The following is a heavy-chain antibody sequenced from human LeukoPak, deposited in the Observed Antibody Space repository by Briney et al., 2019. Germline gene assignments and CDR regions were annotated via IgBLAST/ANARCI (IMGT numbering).Heavy chain of an antibody. CDR1: GYTFTSYG. D-gene: IGHD1-26*01. Sequence: ASVKVSCKASGYTFTSYGISWVRQAPGQGLEWMGWISAYNGNTNYAQKLQGRVTMTTDTSTSTAYMELRSLRSDDTAVYYCARDLQWELPGYFDYWGQGTLVTVSS. V-gene: IGHV1-18*01. J-gene: IGHJ4*02. CDR3: ARDLQWELPGYFDY. CDR2: ISAYNGNT.